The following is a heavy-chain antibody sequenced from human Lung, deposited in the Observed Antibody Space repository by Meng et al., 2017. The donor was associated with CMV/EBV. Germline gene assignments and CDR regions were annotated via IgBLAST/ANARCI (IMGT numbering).Heavy chain of an antibody. Sequence: QLDVGGSVADAKTTGPQGNVSRKAFGYIFTHRYLHWVRQAPGQALEWMGWITPYNGNTHNAQKFQARVTITRDNSLSAIYMELSSLTSGDTAMYYCVGSSLSGDQYYFDSWGHGTLVTVSS. V-gene: IGHV1-45*02. J-gene: IGHJ5*01. CDR2: ITPYNGNT. CDR3: VGSSLSGDQYYFDS. CDR1: GYIFTHRY. D-gene: IGHD7-27*01.